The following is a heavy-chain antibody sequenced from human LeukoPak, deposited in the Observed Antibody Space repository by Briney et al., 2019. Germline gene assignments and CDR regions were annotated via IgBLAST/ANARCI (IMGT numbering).Heavy chain of an antibody. D-gene: IGHD3-3*01. CDR2: ISYDGSNK. CDR3: ARAPISITIFGVVSDY. V-gene: IGHV3-30-3*01. CDR1: GFTFSSYA. J-gene: IGHJ4*02. Sequence: GGSLRLSCAASGFTFSSYAMHWVRQAPGKGLEWEAVISYDGSNKYYADSVKGRFTISRDNSKTTLYLQMNSLRAEDTAVYYCARAPISITIFGVVSDYWGQGTLVTVSS.